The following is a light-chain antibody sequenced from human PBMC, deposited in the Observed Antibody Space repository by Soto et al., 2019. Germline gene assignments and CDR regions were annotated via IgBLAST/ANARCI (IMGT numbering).Light chain of an antibody. CDR2: EVT. Sequence: QSVLTQPASVSGSPGQSITISCTGTSGDIGSYNRVSWYQQHPGKAPKLIIYEVTDRPSGVSNRFSGSKSGNTASLTISGLQAEVEAEYYCSSYTNINTRACVFGTGTKVTVL. J-gene: IGLJ1*01. CDR3: SSYTNINTRACV. CDR1: SGDIGSYNR. V-gene: IGLV2-14*01.